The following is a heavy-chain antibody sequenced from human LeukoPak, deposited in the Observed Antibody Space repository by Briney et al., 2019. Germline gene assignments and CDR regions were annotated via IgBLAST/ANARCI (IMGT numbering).Heavy chain of an antibody. CDR1: GGPISSYY. J-gene: IGHJ1*01. CDR3: ARGTSSTAGYFQH. D-gene: IGHD1-7*01. V-gene: IGHV4-59*01. CDR2: IYYSGNT. Sequence: SETLSLTCTVSGGPISSYYWSWIRQPPGKGLEWIGYIYYSGNTNYNPSLKSRVTISVDTSKNQFSLKLSSVTAADTAVYYCARGTSSTAGYFQHWGQGTLVTVSS.